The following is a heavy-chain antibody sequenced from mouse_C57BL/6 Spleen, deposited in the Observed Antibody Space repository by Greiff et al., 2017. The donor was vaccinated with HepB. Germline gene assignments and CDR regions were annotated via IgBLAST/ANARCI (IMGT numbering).Heavy chain of an antibody. D-gene: IGHD2-1*01. V-gene: IGHV1-50*01. CDR3: ARNYGNYVNFDY. CDR2: IDPSDSYT. Sequence: QVQLQQPGAELVKPGASVKLSCKASGYTFTSYWMQWVKQRPGQGLEWIGEIDPSDSYTNYNQKFKGKATLTVDTSSSTAYMPLSSLTSEDSAVYYCARNYGNYVNFDYWGQGTTLTVSS. J-gene: IGHJ2*01. CDR1: GYTFTSYW.